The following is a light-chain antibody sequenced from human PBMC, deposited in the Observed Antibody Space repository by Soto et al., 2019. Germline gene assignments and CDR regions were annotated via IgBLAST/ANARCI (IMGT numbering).Light chain of an antibody. CDR3: SSYTSSSTRV. V-gene: IGLV2-14*01. CDR2: DVS. J-gene: IGLJ2*01. Sequence: QSALTQPASVSGSPGQSITISCTGTSSDVGGYNYVSWYQQHPGKAPKLMIYDVSNRPSGVSNRFSGSKSGNTASLTISGLQAEDEADYYCSSYTSSSTRVFGGGTKVTAL. CDR1: SSDVGGYNY.